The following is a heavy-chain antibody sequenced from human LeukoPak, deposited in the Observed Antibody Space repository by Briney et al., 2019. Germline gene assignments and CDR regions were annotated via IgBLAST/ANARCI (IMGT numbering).Heavy chain of an antibody. CDR2: IYYSGST. CDR1: GVSISRGGYY. D-gene: IGHD3-3*01. J-gene: IGHJ4*02. V-gene: IGHV4-61*08. Sequence: PSETLSLTCTGSGVSISRGGYYWGWIRQPQGKGLEGVDYIYYSGSTNYNPSLKRRVTITVDTSKNQLPVKLRSVTAADPAVFFCATRGLWSGYPDYWGQGTLVTVSS. CDR3: ATRGLWSGYPDY.